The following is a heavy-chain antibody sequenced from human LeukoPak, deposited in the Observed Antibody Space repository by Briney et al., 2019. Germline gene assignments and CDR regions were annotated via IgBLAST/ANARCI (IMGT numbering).Heavy chain of an antibody. V-gene: IGHV1-46*01. D-gene: IGHD3-22*01. CDR2: INPSGGST. J-gene: IGHJ6*02. CDR3: ARDGTYYYDSSGPPYYYGMDA. CDR1: GYTFTSYY. Sequence: ASVKVSCKASGYTFTSYYMHWVRQAPGQGLEWMGIINPSGGSTSYAQKFQGRVTMTRDTSTSTVYMELSSLRSEDTAVYYCARDGTYYYDSSGPPYYYGMDAWGQGTTVTVSS.